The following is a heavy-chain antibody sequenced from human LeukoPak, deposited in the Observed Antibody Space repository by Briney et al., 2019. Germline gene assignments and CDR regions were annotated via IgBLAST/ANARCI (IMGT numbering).Heavy chain of an antibody. J-gene: IGHJ5*02. Sequence: SETLSLTCTVSGGSITSYWWSWIRQPAGKGLEWIGRVYISGGTYYNPSLESRVTMSVDTSKRQFSLKLSSVTAADTAVYFCARDRRGYDTLTGSVPYNWFDPWGQGTLVTVSS. CDR1: GGSITSYW. CDR3: ARDRRGYDTLTGSVPYNWFDP. D-gene: IGHD3-9*01. V-gene: IGHV4-4*07. CDR2: VYISGGT.